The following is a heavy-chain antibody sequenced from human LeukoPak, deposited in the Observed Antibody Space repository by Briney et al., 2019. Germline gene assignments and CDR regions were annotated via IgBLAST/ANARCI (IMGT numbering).Heavy chain of an antibody. Sequence: PGRSLRLSCAASGFTFSSYAMRWVRQAPGKGLEWVSYISSSGSTIYYADSVKGRFTISRDNAKNSLYLQMNSLRAEDTAVYYCARAPYCGGDCYYYYGMDVWGQGTTVTVSS. CDR3: ARAPYCGGDCYYYYGMDV. V-gene: IGHV3-48*03. D-gene: IGHD2-21*02. J-gene: IGHJ6*02. CDR1: GFTFSSYA. CDR2: ISSSGSTI.